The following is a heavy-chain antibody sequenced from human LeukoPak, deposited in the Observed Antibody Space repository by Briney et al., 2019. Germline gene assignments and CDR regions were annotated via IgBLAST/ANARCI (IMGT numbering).Heavy chain of an antibody. CDR2: INPNSGGT. Sequence: ASVKVSCKASGYTFTGYYMHWVRQAPGQGLEWMGWINPNSGGTNYAQKFQGWVTMTRDTSISTAYMELSRLRSDDTAVYYCARAKVRGVIHFDYWGQGTLVTVSS. J-gene: IGHJ4*02. D-gene: IGHD3-10*01. CDR3: ARAKVRGVIHFDY. CDR1: GYTFTGYY. V-gene: IGHV1-2*04.